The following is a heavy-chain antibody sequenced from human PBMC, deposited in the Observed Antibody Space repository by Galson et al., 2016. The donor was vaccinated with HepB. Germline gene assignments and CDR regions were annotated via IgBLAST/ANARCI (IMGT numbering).Heavy chain of an antibody. Sequence: SLRLSCAASGFTLRNYDMHWVRQVTGKGLEWVSGIGTAGDTYYQGSVKGRFTISRENAKDPFYLQMNSLRAEDTAVYYCVTLRGALWGQGALVTVSS. CDR3: VTLRGAL. D-gene: IGHD3-10*01. V-gene: IGHV3-13*01. CDR2: IGTAGDT. J-gene: IGHJ4*02. CDR1: GFTLRNYD.